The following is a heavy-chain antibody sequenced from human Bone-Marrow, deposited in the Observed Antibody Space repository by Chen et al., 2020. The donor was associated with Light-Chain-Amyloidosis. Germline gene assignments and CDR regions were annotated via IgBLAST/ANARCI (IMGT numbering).Heavy chain of an antibody. CDR3: ARRRDGYNFDY. Sequence: DVQLEQSGPEVKKPGESLKISCKGSGSTFPNYWIGWVRQMPGKGLEWMGVIYPDDSDARYSPSFEGQVTISADKSITTAYLQWRSLKASDTAMYYCARRRDGYNFDYWGQGTLVTVSS. J-gene: IGHJ4*02. CDR2: IYPDDSDA. V-gene: IGHV5-51*01. D-gene: IGHD5-12*01. CDR1: GSTFPNYW.